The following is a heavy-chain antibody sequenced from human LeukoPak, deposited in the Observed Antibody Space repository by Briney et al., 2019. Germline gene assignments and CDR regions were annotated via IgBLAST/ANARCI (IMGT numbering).Heavy chain of an antibody. V-gene: IGHV4-39*01. D-gene: IGHD1-26*01. CDR3: ARHGTYHLIDY. J-gene: IGHJ4*02. Sequence: PSETLSLTCTVSGGSISSSSYYWGWIRQPLGKGLEWTGSIYYSGSTYYNPSLKSRVTVSVDTSKNQFSLKLSSVSAADTAVYYCARHGTYHLIDYRGQGTLVTVSS. CDR1: GGSISSSSYY. CDR2: IYYSGST.